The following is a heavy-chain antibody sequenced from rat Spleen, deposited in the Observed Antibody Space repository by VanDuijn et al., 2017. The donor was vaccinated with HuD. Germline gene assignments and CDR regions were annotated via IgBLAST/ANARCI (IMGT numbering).Heavy chain of an antibody. CDR1: GFSFSDYN. D-gene: IGHD1-2*01. CDR2: IIYDGTRT. CDR3: TRDSSQYYFDY. J-gene: IGHJ2*01. V-gene: IGHV5S10*01. Sequence: EVQLVESGGGLVQPGGSLKLSCAASGFSFSDYNMAWVRQAPKKGLEWVATIIYDGTRTFYRDSVKGRFTISRDTAQNTLYLQMDSLRSEDTATYYCTRDSSQYYFDYWGQGVMVTVSS.